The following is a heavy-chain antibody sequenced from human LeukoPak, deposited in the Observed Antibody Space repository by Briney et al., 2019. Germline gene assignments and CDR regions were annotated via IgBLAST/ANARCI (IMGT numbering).Heavy chain of an antibody. J-gene: IGHJ3*02. CDR1: GFTFSSYE. V-gene: IGHV3-48*03. CDR3: ARGPRALRHAFDI. CDR2: ISSSGSTI. Sequence: PGGSLRLSCAASGFTFSSYEMNWVRQALGKGLEWVSYISSSGSTIYYADSVKGRFTISRDNAKNSLYLQMNSLRAEDTAVYYCARGPRALRHAFDIWGQGTMVTVSS.